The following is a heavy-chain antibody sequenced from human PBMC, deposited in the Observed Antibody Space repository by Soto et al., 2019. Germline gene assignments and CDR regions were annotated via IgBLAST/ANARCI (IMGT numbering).Heavy chain of an antibody. CDR1: GFTFTSSA. D-gene: IGHD3-9*01. CDR3: AADKNDYDILTGYYQSSPYYYYYGMDV. CDR2: IVVGSGNT. V-gene: IGHV1-58*01. Sequence: SVKVSCKASGFTFTSSAVQWVRQARGQRLEWIGWIVVGSGNTNYAQKFQERVTITRDMSTSTAYMELSSLRSEDTAVYYCAADKNDYDILTGYYQSSPYYYYYGMDVWGQGTTVTVSS. J-gene: IGHJ6*02.